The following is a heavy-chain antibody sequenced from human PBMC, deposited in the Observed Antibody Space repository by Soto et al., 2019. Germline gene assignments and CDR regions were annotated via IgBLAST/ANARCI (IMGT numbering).Heavy chain of an antibody. J-gene: IGHJ4*02. CDR2: IKQDGSEK. CDR1: GFTFSIYC. Sequence: GSLRLSCAASGFTFSIYCMSWVLQAPGKGLEWVANIKQDGSEKYYVDSVKGRFTISRDNAKNSLYLQMNSLRAEDTAVYYCARDESIFGVVAYFDYWGQGTLVTVSS. CDR3: ARDESIFGVVAYFDY. D-gene: IGHD3-3*01. V-gene: IGHV3-7*03.